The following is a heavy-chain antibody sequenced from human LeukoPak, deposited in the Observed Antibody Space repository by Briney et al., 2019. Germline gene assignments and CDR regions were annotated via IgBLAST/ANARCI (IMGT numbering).Heavy chain of an antibody. CDR2: ISRNSRYI. CDR1: GFSFSTYS. Sequence: GGSLRLSCAASGFSFSTYSMNWVRQAPGKGLEWVSSISRNSRYIYYADSMRGRFTISRDNAKNSLYLQMNSLKPEDTAVYYCARVAEAAAFDSWGQGTLVTVSS. J-gene: IGHJ4*02. D-gene: IGHD6-13*01. V-gene: IGHV3-21*06. CDR3: ARVAEAAAFDS.